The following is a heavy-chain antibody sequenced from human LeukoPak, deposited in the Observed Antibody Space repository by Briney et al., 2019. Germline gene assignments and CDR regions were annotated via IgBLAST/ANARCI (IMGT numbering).Heavy chain of an antibody. J-gene: IGHJ3*02. V-gene: IGHV1-69*04. Sequence: SVKVSCKASGGTLSSYAISWVRQAPGQGLEWMGRIIPILGIANYAQKFQGRVTITADKSTSTAHMELSSLRSEDTAVYYCARAGRDYGDDTDAFDIWGQGRIVTVSS. CDR2: IIPILGIA. CDR1: GGTLSSYA. CDR3: ARAGRDYGDDTDAFDI. D-gene: IGHD4-17*01.